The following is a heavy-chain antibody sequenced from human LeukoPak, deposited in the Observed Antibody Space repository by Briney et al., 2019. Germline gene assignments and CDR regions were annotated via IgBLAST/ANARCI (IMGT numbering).Heavy chain of an antibody. CDR2: ISASGGST. Sequence: GGSLRLSCAASGLTFSRYAMSWVRQAPGKGLEWVSAISASGGSTYYADSVKGRFTISRDNSKNTLYLQMNSLRAEDTAVYYCATGRWYCDYWGQGTLVTVSS. CDR3: ATGRWYCDY. J-gene: IGHJ4*02. V-gene: IGHV3-23*01. CDR1: GLTFSRYA. D-gene: IGHD6-13*01.